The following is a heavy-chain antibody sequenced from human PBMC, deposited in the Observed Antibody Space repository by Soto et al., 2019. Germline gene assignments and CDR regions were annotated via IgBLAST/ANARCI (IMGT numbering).Heavy chain of an antibody. D-gene: IGHD6-13*01. CDR3: ARGFTTPTGIAAAGSPFDY. CDR2: IYSGGST. Sequence: GGSLRLSCAASGFTVSSNYMSWVRQAPGKGLEWVSVIYSGGSTYYADSVKGRFTISRHNSKNTLYLQMNSLRAEDTAVYYCARGFTTPTGIAAAGSPFDYWGQGTLVTVSS. CDR1: GFTVSSNY. V-gene: IGHV3-53*04. J-gene: IGHJ4*02.